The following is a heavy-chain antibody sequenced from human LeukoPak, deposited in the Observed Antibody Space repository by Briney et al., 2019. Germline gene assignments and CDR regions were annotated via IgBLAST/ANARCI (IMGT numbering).Heavy chain of an antibody. V-gene: IGHV1-8*01. CDR1: GYTFTTYD. Sequence: GASVKVSCEVSGYTFTTYDINWVRQATGQGLEWMGWMNPHSGNTGYAQNFQGRVTMTRNTSIGTAYMELSSLRSEDTAVYYCARGFRSDSSGRKFDCWGQGTLVTVSS. CDR2: MNPHSGNT. J-gene: IGHJ4*02. D-gene: IGHD3-22*01. CDR3: ARGFRSDSSGRKFDC.